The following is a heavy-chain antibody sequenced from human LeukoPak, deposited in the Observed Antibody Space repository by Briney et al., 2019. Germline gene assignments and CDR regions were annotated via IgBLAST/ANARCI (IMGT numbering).Heavy chain of an antibody. D-gene: IGHD5-24*01. CDR1: GGTFSSYA. CDR2: IIPIFGTA. CDR3: ARSLVEMATIVIYYMDV. V-gene: IGHV1-69*06. Sequence: SVKVSCKASGGTFSSYAISRVRQAPGQGLEWMGGIIPIFGTANYAQKFQGRVTITADKSTSTAYMELSSLRSEDTAVYYCARSLVEMATIVIYYMDVWGKGTTVTVSS. J-gene: IGHJ6*03.